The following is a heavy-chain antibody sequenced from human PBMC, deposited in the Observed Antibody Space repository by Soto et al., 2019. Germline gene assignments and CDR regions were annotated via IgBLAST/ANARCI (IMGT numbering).Heavy chain of an antibody. J-gene: IGHJ4*02. D-gene: IGHD3-16*01. CDR2: IWYDGSNK. CDR1: GFTFSRYG. V-gene: IGHV3-33*01. CDR3: ARDPWAADY. Sequence: PGGSLRPSCAASGFTFSRYGMHWVRQGPGKGLEWVAVIWYDGSNKYYADSVRGRFTISRDNSKNTVNLQMNSLRAEDTAVYYCARDPWAADYWGQGT.